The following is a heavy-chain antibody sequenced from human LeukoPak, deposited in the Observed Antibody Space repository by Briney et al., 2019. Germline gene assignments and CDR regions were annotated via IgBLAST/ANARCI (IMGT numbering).Heavy chain of an antibody. V-gene: IGHV3-48*02. CDR1: GFTFSSYS. CDR2: ISSSSSTI. CDR3: TKGPPGDY. D-gene: IGHD3-10*01. Sequence: GGSLRLSCAASGFTFSSYSMNWVRQAPGKGLEWVSYISSSSSTIYYADSVKGRFTISRDNVKNSLYLQMNSLRDEDTAVYFCTKGPPGDYWGQGTLVTVSS. J-gene: IGHJ4*02.